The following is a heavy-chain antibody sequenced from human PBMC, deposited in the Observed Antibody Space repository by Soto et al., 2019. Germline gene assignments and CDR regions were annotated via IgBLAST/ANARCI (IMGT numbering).Heavy chain of an antibody. CDR1: GYTFTSYD. CDR3: ASSGSCWDLY. Sequence: QVQLVQSGAEVKKPGASVKVSCKASGYTFTSYDINWVRQDTGQGLEWMGWMNPNSGNTGYAQKFQGRVTMTRNTSISTAYIELSSLRSEAPAVYYCASSGSCWDLYWGQGTLVTVSS. V-gene: IGHV1-8*01. J-gene: IGHJ4*02. CDR2: MNPNSGNT. D-gene: IGHD6-19*01.